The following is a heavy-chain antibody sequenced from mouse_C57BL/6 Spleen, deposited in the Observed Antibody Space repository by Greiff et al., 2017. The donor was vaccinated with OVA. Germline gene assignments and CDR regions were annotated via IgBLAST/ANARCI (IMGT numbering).Heavy chain of an antibody. Sequence: EVKLMESGGGLVQPGGSLKLSCAASGFTFSDYYMYWVRQTPEKRLEWVAYISNGGGSTYYPDTVKGRFTISRDNAKNTLYLQMSRLKSEDTAMYYCARHGDYGSSRAAWFAYWGQGTLVTVSA. CDR3: ARHGDYGSSRAAWFAY. V-gene: IGHV5-12*01. J-gene: IGHJ3*01. D-gene: IGHD1-1*01. CDR1: GFTFSDYY. CDR2: ISNGGGST.